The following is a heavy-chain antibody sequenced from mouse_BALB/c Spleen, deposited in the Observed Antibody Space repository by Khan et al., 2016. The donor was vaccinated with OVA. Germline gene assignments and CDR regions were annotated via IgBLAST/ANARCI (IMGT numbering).Heavy chain of an antibody. D-gene: IGHD2-14*01. Sequence: VQLQQSGPDLVKPGASVKISCKASGYSFTLYYMSWVKQSHGKSLEWIGRVNPNTDNINYNQEFKGKAILTVDKSSNTAYMELRSLTSEDSAVYFGARGYDFCASWGQGTLVTVSA. V-gene: IGHV1-26*01. CDR1: GYSFTLYY. CDR3: ARGYDFCAS. J-gene: IGHJ3*01. CDR2: VNPNTDNI.